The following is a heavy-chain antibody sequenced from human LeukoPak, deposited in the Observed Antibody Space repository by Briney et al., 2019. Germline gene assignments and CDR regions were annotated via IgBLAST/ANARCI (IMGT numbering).Heavy chain of an antibody. D-gene: IGHD3-10*01. CDR2: IYYSGST. Sequence: SETLSLTCTVSGGSISSYYWSWLRQPPGKGLEWIGYIYYSGSTNYNPSLKRRVTISVDTSKNQFSLKLSSVTAADTAVYYCAREFRRWLGGYYYYYMDVWGKGTTVTVSS. CDR3: AREFRRWLGGYYYYYMDV. J-gene: IGHJ6*03. V-gene: IGHV4-59*01. CDR1: GGSISSYY.